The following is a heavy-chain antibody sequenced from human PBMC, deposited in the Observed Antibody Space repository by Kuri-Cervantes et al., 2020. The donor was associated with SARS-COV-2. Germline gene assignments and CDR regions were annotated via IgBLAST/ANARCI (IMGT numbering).Heavy chain of an antibody. CDR1: GYTFTGYY. Sequence: ASVKVSCKASGYTFTGYYMHWVRQAPGQGLEWMGWINPNSGGTNYAQKFQGRVTVTRDTSISTAYMELSRLRSDDTAVYYCARVPRGGYSSGWYNYYFDYWGQGTLVTVSS. D-gene: IGHD6-19*01. V-gene: IGHV1-2*02. CDR2: INPNSGGT. CDR3: ARVPRGGYSSGWYNYYFDY. J-gene: IGHJ4*02.